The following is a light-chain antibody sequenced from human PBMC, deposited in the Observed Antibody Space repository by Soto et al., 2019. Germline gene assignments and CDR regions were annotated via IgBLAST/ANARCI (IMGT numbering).Light chain of an antibody. CDR2: DAS. Sequence: EIVLTQSPATLSLSPGERATLSCRARQSVSNFLAWYQQKPGQAPRLLISDASNRATGIPGRFSGSGSGTDFSLTISSLEPGDFAVYYCQQRSNWPWTFGQGTKVEIK. CDR1: QSVSNF. CDR3: QQRSNWPWT. V-gene: IGKV3-11*01. J-gene: IGKJ1*01.